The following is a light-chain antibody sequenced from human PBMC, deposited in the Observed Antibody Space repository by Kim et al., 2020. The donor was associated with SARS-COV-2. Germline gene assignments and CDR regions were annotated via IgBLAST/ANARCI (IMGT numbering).Light chain of an antibody. CDR3: QSFDSSLSTYV. Sequence: TVTNSCTGSSSNIGTVYDVHWYQHLPGIAPNLLIFGNTNRPSGVPDRFSGSKSGTSASLAITGLQAEDEADYYCQSFDSSLSTYVFGSGTKVTVL. CDR2: GNT. J-gene: IGLJ1*01. CDR1: SSNIGTVYD. V-gene: IGLV1-40*01.